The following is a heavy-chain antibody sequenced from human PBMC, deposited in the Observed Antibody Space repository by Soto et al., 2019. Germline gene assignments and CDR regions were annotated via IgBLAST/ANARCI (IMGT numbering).Heavy chain of an antibody. V-gene: IGHV5-10-1*01. D-gene: IGHD3-22*01. J-gene: IGHJ4*02. CDR1: GYSFAGYW. Sequence: PGESLKISCKGSGYSFAGYWITWVRQKPGKGLEWMGRIGPSDSQTYYSPSFRGHVTISVTKSITTVFLQWSSLRASDTAMYYCARQIYDSDTGPNFQYHFDSWGQGTPVTVSS. CDR2: IGPSDSQT. CDR3: ARQIYDSDTGPNFQYHFDS.